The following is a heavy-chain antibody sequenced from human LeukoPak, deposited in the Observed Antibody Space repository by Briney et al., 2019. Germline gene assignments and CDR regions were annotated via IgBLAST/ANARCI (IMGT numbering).Heavy chain of an antibody. V-gene: IGHV3-30*18. Sequence: PGGSLRLSCAASGFTFSSYGMHWVRQAPGKGLEWVAVISYDGSNKYYADSVKGRFTISRDNSKNTLYLQMNSLRAEDTAVYYCAKDPGHSGSYHGDYWGQGTLVTVSS. CDR3: AKDPGHSGSYHGDY. J-gene: IGHJ4*02. D-gene: IGHD1-26*01. CDR2: ISYDGSNK. CDR1: GFTFSSYG.